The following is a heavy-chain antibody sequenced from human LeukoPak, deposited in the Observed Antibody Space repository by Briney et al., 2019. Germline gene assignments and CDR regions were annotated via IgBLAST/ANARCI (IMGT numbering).Heavy chain of an antibody. CDR1: GSTVSSNN. CDR2: IYSGGST. Sequence: QPGGSLRLSCADSGSTVSSNNMNWVRQAPGKGLEWVSVIYSGGSTYYVDSVKGRFTISRDNSKNTVYLQMNSLRDEDTAVYYCARGQADWGPGTLVTVSS. CDR3: ARGQAD. J-gene: IGHJ4*02. V-gene: IGHV3-53*01.